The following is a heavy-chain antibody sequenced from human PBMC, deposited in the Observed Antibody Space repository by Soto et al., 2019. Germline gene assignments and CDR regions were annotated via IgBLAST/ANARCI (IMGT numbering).Heavy chain of an antibody. Sequence: QITLKESGPTLVKPTQTLTLTCTFSGFSLTTRQVGVGWIRQPPGQAPEWLAVIYWDDDKRYSPSLKSRLAITKDTSKNQVVLTMTNVGPMDTATYYCAHLMITYGGVIADDAFDIWGQGTMVTVSS. CDR2: IYWDDDK. CDR1: GFSLTTRQVG. D-gene: IGHD3-16*02. J-gene: IGHJ3*02. CDR3: AHLMITYGGVIADDAFDI. V-gene: IGHV2-5*02.